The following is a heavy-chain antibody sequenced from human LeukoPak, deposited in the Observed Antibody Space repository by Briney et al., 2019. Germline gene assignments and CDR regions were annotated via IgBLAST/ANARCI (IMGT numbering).Heavy chain of an antibody. D-gene: IGHD3-22*01. Sequence: PGRSLRLSCAASGFTFSSYAMHWVRQAPGKGLEWVAVISYDGSNKYYADSVKGRFTISRDNSKNTLYLQMNSLRAEDTAVYYCARAYPPGETMTGYLDYWGQGTLVTVSS. V-gene: IGHV3-30-3*01. CDR3: ARAYPPGETMTGYLDY. CDR1: GFTFSSYA. J-gene: IGHJ4*02. CDR2: ISYDGSNK.